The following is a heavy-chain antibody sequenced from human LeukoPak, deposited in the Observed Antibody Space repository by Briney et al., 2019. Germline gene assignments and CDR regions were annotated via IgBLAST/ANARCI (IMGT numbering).Heavy chain of an antibody. V-gene: IGHV4-39*07. D-gene: IGHD3-10*01. CDR1: GDSISSSSYY. CDR3: ARAPSITMVRGVPYYYYMDV. J-gene: IGHJ6*03. Sequence: SETLSLTCTVSGDSISSSSYYWGWIRQPPGKGLEWIGSIYYSGSTYYNPSLKSRVTISVDTSKNQFSLKLSSVTAADTAVYYCARAPSITMVRGVPYYYYMDVWGKGTTVTVSS. CDR2: IYYSGST.